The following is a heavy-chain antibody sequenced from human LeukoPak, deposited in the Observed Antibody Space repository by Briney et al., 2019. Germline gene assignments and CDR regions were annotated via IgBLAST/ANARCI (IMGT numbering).Heavy chain of an antibody. J-gene: IGHJ4*02. CDR2: IDPSDSYT. D-gene: IGHD3-22*01. Sequence: GESLKISCKGSGYNFRIYLISWVRQMPGKGLEWMGRIDPSDSYTKNSPFFDGHITISAEKSISTAYLQWSRRNASDTAKYYCARKYYVISGCPDYRVQGTLVGV. CDR1: GYNFRIYL. CDR3: ARKYYVISGCPDY. V-gene: IGHV5-10-1*01.